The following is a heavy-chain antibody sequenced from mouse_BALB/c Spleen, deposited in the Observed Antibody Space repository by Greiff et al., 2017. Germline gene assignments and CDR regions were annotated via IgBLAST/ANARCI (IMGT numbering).Heavy chain of an antibody. CDR1: GFTFSDYG. CDR3: AREGDYYAMDY. J-gene: IGHJ4*01. CDR2: ISNLAYSI. V-gene: IGHV5-15*02. Sequence: DVMLVESGGGLVQPGGSRKLSCAASGFTFSDYGMAWVRQAPGKGPEWVAFISNLAYSIYYADTVTGRFTISRENAKNTLYLEMSSLRSEDTAMYYCAREGDYYAMDYWGQGTSVTVSS.